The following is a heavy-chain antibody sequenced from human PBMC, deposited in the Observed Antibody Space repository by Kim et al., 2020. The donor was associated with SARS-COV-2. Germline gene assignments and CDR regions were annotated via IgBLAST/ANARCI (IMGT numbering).Heavy chain of an antibody. CDR3: ASGVWDIVVVPAANGMDV. CDR2: IIPILGIA. CDR1: GVTFSSYA. V-gene: IGHV1-69*04. D-gene: IGHD2-2*01. J-gene: IGHJ6*02. Sequence: SVKVSCKASGVTFSSYAISWVRQSPGQGLEWMGRIIPILGIANYAQKFQGRVTITADKSTSTAYMELSSLRSEDTAVYYCASGVWDIVVVPAANGMDVWGQGTTVTVSS.